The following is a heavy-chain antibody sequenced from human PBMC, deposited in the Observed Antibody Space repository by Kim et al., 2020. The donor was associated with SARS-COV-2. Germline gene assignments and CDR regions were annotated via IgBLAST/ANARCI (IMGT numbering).Heavy chain of an antibody. CDR3: AKEAVVVPAAMFLLSGLYFDY. Sequence: RFTISRDNSKNTLYLQMNSLRAEDTAVYYCAKEAVVVPAAMFLLSGLYFDYWGQGTLVTVSS. J-gene: IGHJ4*02. V-gene: IGHV3-30*02. D-gene: IGHD2-2*01.